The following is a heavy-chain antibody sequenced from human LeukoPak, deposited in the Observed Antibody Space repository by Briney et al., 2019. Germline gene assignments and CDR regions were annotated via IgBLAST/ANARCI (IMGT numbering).Heavy chain of an antibody. D-gene: IGHD3-10*01. CDR2: IKQDGSEK. CDR3: ARESGTMVRGVTYDAFDI. V-gene: IGHV3-7*01. CDR1: GFTFSSYA. Sequence: GGSLRLSCAASGFTFSSYAMSWVRQAPGKGLEWVANIKQDGSEKYYVDSVKGRFTISRDNAKNSLYLQMNSLRAEGTAVYYCARESGTMVRGVTYDAFDIWGQGTMVTVSS. J-gene: IGHJ3*02.